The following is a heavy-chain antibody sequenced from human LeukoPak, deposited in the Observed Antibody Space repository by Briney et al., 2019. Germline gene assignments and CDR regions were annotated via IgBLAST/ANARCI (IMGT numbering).Heavy chain of an antibody. CDR3: ARVSYYYDSSGYRLDAFDI. J-gene: IGHJ3*02. CDR2: IYYSGST. D-gene: IGHD3-22*01. Sequence: SETLSLTCTVSGGSISSGDYYWSWIRQPPGKGLEWIGYIYYSGSTYYNPSLKSRVTISVDTSKNQFSLKLSSVTAADTAVYYRARVSYYYDSSGYRLDAFDIWGQGTMVTVSS. CDR1: GGSISSGDYY. V-gene: IGHV4-30-4*01.